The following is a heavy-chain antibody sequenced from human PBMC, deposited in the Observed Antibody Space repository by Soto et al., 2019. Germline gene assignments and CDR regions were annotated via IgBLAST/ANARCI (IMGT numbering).Heavy chain of an antibody. CDR2: VRGSGDT. CDR1: GFSFSNYA. Sequence: GGSLRLSCAASGFSFSNYAMNWVRQAPGKGLEWVASVRGSGDTYYADSVKGRFTISRDNSKNTLFLQMNSLRVEDTAIYYCAKRLGELNLFQYYFDYWGQGTPVTVSS. D-gene: IGHD3-16*01. J-gene: IGHJ4*02. CDR3: AKRLGELNLFQYYFDY. V-gene: IGHV3-23*01.